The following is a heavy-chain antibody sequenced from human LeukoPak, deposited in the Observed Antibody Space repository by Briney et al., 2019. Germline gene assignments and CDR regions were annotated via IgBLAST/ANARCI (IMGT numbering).Heavy chain of an antibody. CDR3: AREGIFGYDAFDI. V-gene: IGHV4-39*02. Sequence: PSETLSLTCTVSGGSISSSSYYWGWTRQPPGKGLEWIGSIYYSGSTYYNPSLKSRVTISVDTSKNQFSLKLTSVTAADTAVYYCAREGIFGYDAFDIWGQGTMVTVSS. D-gene: IGHD2-15*01. CDR1: GGSISSSSYY. CDR2: IYYSGST. J-gene: IGHJ3*02.